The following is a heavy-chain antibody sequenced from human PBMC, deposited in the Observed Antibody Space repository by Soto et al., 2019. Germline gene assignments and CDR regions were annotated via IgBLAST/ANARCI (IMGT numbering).Heavy chain of an antibody. Sequence: SVKVSCKASGGTFSSYISWVRQAPGQGLEWMGRIIPILGIANYAQKFQGRVTITADKSTSTAYMELRSLRSDDTAVYYCARDFPFFGVVIYGMDVWGQ. J-gene: IGHJ6*02. CDR2: IIPILGIA. CDR3: ARDFPFFGVVIYGMDV. V-gene: IGHV1-69*04. D-gene: IGHD3-3*01. CDR1: GGTFSSY.